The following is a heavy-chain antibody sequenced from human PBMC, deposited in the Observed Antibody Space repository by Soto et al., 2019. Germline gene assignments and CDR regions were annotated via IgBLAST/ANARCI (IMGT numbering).Heavy chain of an antibody. J-gene: IGHJ5*02. CDR3: ARGYYDILTGYPNWFDP. CDR1: GGSVSSGSYY. D-gene: IGHD3-9*01. V-gene: IGHV4-61*01. Sequence: QVQLQESGPGLVKPSETLSLTCTVSGGSVSSGSYYWSWIRQPPGKGLEWIGYIYYSGSTNYNPSLKIRVTISVDPSKNQFSLKLSSVTAADTAVYYCARGYYDILTGYPNWFDPWGQGTLVTVSS. CDR2: IYYSGST.